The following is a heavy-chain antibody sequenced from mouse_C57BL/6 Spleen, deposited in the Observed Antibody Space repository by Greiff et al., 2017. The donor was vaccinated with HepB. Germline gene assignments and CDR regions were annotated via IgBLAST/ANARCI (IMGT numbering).Heavy chain of an antibody. CDR1: GYTFTDYY. D-gene: IGHD1-1*01. CDR3: ARGSYYGSSYAFAY. Sequence: VQLQQSGPELVKPGASVKISCKASGYTFTDYYMNWVKQSHGKSLEWIGDINPNNGGTSYNQKFKGKATLTVDKSSSTAYMELRSLTSEDSAVYYCARGSYYGSSYAFAYWGQGTLVTVSA. J-gene: IGHJ3*01. V-gene: IGHV1-26*01. CDR2: INPNNGGT.